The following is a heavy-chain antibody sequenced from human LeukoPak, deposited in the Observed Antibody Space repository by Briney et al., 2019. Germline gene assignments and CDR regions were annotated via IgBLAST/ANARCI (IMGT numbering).Heavy chain of an antibody. CDR1: GGSINSYY. D-gene: IGHD5-18*01. CDR3: ARSLGRGYSYAQGY. V-gene: IGHV4-59*01. Sequence: PSETLSLTCTVSGGSINSYYWSWIRQPPGKGLEWIGYIYYSGSTNYNPSLKSRVTISVDTSKNQFSLKLSSVTAADTAVYYCARSLGRGYSYAQGYWGQGTLVTVSS. J-gene: IGHJ4*02. CDR2: IYYSGST.